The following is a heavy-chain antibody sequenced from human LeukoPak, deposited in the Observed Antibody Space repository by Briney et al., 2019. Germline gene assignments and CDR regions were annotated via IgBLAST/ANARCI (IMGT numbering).Heavy chain of an antibody. Sequence: GGSLRLSCAASGFTFSSYGMHWVRQAPGKGLEWVAFIRYDGSNKYYADSVKGRFTISRDNSKNTLYLQMNSLRAEDTAVYYCAKNKRGYSYGPYYYYMDVWGKGTTVTISS. J-gene: IGHJ6*03. CDR3: AKNKRGYSYGPYYYYMDV. CDR2: IRYDGSNK. CDR1: GFTFSSYG. V-gene: IGHV3-30*02. D-gene: IGHD5-18*01.